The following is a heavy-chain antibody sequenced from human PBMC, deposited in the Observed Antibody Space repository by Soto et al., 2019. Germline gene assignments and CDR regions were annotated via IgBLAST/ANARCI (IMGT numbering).Heavy chain of an antibody. D-gene: IGHD5-18*01. CDR1: GYTFTSYY. V-gene: IGHV1-46*03. CDR2: INPSGGST. Sequence: ASVKVSCKASGYTFTSYYMHWVRQAPGQGLEWMGIINPSGGSTSYAQRFQGRVTMTRDTSTSTVYMELSSLRSEDTAVYYCARAYPNRIQLWGRGWLDPWGQGTLVTVSS. J-gene: IGHJ5*02. CDR3: ARAYPNRIQLWGRGWLDP.